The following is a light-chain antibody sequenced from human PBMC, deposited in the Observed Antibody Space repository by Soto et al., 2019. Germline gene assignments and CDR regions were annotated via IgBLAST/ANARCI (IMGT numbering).Light chain of an antibody. Sequence: EIVLTQSPATLSLSPGERATLSCRASQSVSSYLAWYQQKPGQAPRLLIYDAYNRATGIPPRFSGSGSGTDFTLTISSLEPEDSAVYYCQQRHMWPITFG. CDR2: DAY. CDR3: QQRHMWPIT. CDR1: QSVSSY. V-gene: IGKV3-11*01. J-gene: IGKJ4*02.